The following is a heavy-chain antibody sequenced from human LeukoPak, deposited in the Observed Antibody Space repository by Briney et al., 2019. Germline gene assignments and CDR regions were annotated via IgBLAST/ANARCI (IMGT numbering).Heavy chain of an antibody. J-gene: IGHJ6*03. V-gene: IGHV1-69*05. CDR3: ARDRPPRIAARLHYYYYYMDV. Sequence: SVKVSCKASGGTFSSYAISWVRQAPGQGLEWMGGIIPIFDTANYAQKFQGRVTITTDEPTSTAYMELSSLRSEDTAVYYCARDRPPRIAARLHYYYYYMDVWGKGTTVTVSS. CDR2: IIPIFDTA. CDR1: GGTFSSYA. D-gene: IGHD6-6*01.